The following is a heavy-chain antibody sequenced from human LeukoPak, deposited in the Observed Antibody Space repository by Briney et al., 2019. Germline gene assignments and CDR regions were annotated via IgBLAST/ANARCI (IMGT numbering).Heavy chain of an antibody. D-gene: IGHD3-3*01. CDR3: ASNEWSGYYFDY. Sequence: SETLSLTCTVSGGSISSSSYYWGWIRQSPGQGLEWIGSIYSSGSTYYNPSLKSRVTISIDTSKNQLSLKMGSVTAADTALYFCASNEWSGYYFDYWGQGTLVTVSS. V-gene: IGHV4-39*01. CDR2: IYSSGST. CDR1: GGSISSSSYY. J-gene: IGHJ4*02.